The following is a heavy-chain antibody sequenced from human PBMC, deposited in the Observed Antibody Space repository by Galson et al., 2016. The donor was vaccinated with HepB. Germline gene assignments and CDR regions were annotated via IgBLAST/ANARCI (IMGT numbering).Heavy chain of an antibody. V-gene: IGHV4-39*01. J-gene: IGHJ4*02. CDR1: GGSIYSSSYY. CDR3: ASGDYGMPFDY. D-gene: IGHD4-17*01. CDR2: SYYSGNT. Sequence: SETLSLTCTVSGGSIYSSSYYWGWIRQPPGKGPEWIGSSYYSGNTYYNPSLKSRVTISVDTSENQVSLKLSSVTAADTAMYYCASGDYGMPFDYWGQGTLVIVSS.